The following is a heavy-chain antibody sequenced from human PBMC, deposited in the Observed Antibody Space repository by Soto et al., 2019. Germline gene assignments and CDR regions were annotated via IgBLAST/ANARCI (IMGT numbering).Heavy chain of an antibody. Sequence: QVQLVQSGAEVEKPGASVKVSCRASGYTFTDYGINWVRQAPGQGLEWMGWITPYSGATNYAQKLQGRVTMTTDTSTSTAYMELRSLRSDDTGVYYCARGGYSYNPPNYDYWGQGTLVTVSS. CDR1: GYTFTDYG. V-gene: IGHV1-18*01. CDR3: ARGGYSYNPPNYDY. CDR2: ITPYSGAT. J-gene: IGHJ4*02. D-gene: IGHD3-16*02.